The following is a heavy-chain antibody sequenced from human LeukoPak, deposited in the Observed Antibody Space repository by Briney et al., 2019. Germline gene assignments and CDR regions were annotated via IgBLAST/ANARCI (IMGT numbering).Heavy chain of an antibody. CDR2: IIPIFGTA. CDR1: GGTFSSYA. D-gene: IGHD1/OR15-1a*01. J-gene: IGHJ4*02. Sequence: GSSVKVSCKASGGTFSSYAISWVRQAPGQGLEWMGGIIPIFGTANYAQKFQGRVTITTDESTSTAYMELSSLRSEDTAVYYCARNKPFGPDSSNFDYWGQGTLVTVSS. CDR3: ARNKPFGPDSSNFDY. V-gene: IGHV1-69*05.